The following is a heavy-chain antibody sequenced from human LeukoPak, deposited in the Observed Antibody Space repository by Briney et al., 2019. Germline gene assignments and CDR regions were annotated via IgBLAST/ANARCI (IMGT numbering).Heavy chain of an antibody. J-gene: IGHJ2*01. D-gene: IGHD3-10*01. V-gene: IGHV1-3*01. Sequence: ASVKVSCKASGYTFTSYAMHWVRQAPGQRLEWMGWINAGNGNTKYSQKFQGRVTITRDTSASTAYMELSSLRSEDTAVYYCAAAMITMVRGVRNWYFDLWGRGTLVTVSS. CDR2: INAGNGNT. CDR3: AAAMITMVRGVRNWYFDL. CDR1: GYTFTSYA.